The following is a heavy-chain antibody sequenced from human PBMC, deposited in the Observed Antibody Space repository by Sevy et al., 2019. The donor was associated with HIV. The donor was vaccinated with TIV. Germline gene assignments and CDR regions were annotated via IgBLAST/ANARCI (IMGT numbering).Heavy chain of an antibody. CDR2: IYSDGST. J-gene: IGHJ3*02. V-gene: IGHV3-53*01. CDR1: GFTVSSNY. Sequence: GGSLRLSCAASGFTVSSNYMSWVRQAPGKGLEWVSVIYSDGSTYYADSVKGRFTISRDNSKNTLYLQMNSLRAEDTAVYYCAREDPAPGAFDIWGQGTMVTVSS. CDR3: AREDPAPGAFDI.